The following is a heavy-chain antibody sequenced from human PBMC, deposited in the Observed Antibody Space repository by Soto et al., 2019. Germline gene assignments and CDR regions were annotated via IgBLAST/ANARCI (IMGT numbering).Heavy chain of an antibody. V-gene: IGHV3-23*01. J-gene: IGHJ4*02. CDR3: ASLDEIVVVPVASFDY. D-gene: IGHD2-2*01. CDR1: GFTFSSYA. CDR2: ISGSGGST. Sequence: EVQLLESGGGLVQPGGSLRLSCAASGFTFSSYAMSWVRQAPGKGLEWVSAISGSGGSTYYADSVKGPFTISRDNSKNTLYLQMNRLRAQDTAVYYCASLDEIVVVPVASFDYCGQGSLVTVSS.